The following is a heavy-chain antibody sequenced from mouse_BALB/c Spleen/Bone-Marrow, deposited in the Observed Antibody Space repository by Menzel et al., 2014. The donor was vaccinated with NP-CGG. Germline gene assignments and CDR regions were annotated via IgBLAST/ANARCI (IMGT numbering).Heavy chain of an antibody. J-gene: IGHJ1*01. CDR3: ARGEGYDGWYFDV. Sequence: QVQLQQPGPELVRPGVSVKISCKGSGYTFTDYAMHWVKRSHAKSLEWIGVISTCSGNTNYNQKFKGRATMTVDKSSSTAYMELARLTSEDSAIYYCARGEGYDGWYFDVWGAGTTVTVSS. V-gene: IGHV1-67*01. CDR1: GYTFTDYA. CDR2: ISTCSGNT. D-gene: IGHD2-2*01.